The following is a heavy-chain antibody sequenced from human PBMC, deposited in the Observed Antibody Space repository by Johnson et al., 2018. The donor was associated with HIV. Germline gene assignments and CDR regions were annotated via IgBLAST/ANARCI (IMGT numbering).Heavy chain of an antibody. CDR3: ARRMFSSGWYNDGLGAFDI. J-gene: IGHJ3*02. V-gene: IGHV3-13*01. CDR1: GFTLSSYD. CDR2: IGTTGDT. Sequence: VQLVESGGGVVQPGRSLRLSCAASGFTLSSYDMHWVRQATGKGLEWVSSIGTTGDTYYPGSVKGRFTISRENAKNSLYLQMNSLRAGDTAVYYCARRMFSSGWYNDGLGAFDIWGQGTMVTVSS. D-gene: IGHD6-19*01.